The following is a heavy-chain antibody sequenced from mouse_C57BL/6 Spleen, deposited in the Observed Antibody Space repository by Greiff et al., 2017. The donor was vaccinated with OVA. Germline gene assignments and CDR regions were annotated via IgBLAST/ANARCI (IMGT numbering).Heavy chain of an antibody. Sequence: EVMLVESGGDLVKPGGSLKLSCAASGFTFSSYGMSWVRQTPDKRLEWVATISSGGSYTYYPDSVKGRFTISRDNAKNTLYLQMSSLKSEDTAMYYCARQRGILYYFDYWGQGTTLTVSS. V-gene: IGHV5-6*01. CDR2: ISSGGSYT. D-gene: IGHD1-1*01. CDR3: ARQRGILYYFDY. J-gene: IGHJ2*01. CDR1: GFTFSSYG.